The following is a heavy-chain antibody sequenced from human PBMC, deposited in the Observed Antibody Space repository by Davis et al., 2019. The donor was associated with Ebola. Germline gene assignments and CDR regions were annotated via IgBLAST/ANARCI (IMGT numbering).Heavy chain of an antibody. J-gene: IGHJ4*02. V-gene: IGHV5-51*01. Sequence: GESLKISCQGSGYSFTSYWIGWVRQMPGKGLEWMGIIYPGDSDTRYSPSFQGQVTISVDKSISTAYLQWSSLKASDTAMYYCARLYGGYCSGGSCYLGNWGQGTLVTVSS. CDR2: IYPGDSDT. CDR3: ARLYGGYCSGGSCYLGN. D-gene: IGHD2-15*01. CDR1: GYSFTSYW.